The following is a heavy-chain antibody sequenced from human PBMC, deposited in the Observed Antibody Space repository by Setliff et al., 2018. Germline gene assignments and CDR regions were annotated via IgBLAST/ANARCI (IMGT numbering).Heavy chain of an antibody. V-gene: IGHV3-7*01. J-gene: IGHJ4*02. CDR2: INPDGSEK. Sequence: GGSLRLSCGASGFTYNNCWVSRVRQAPGKGLEWLASINPDGSEKYYVDSVKGRFTISRDNAKNSLSLQMNSLRTEDTAVYYCFGAGTCSYWGQGTLVTVSS. D-gene: IGHD3-10*01. CDR3: FGAGTCSY. CDR1: GFTYNNCW.